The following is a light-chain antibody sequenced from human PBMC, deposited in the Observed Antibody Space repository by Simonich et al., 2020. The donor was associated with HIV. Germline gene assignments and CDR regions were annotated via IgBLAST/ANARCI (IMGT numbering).Light chain of an antibody. J-gene: IGLJ2*01. Sequence: NFMLTQPHSVSESPGKTVTISCTRRSGSIASNYVQCYQQRPGSSPTTVIYEDNQRPSGVPDRFSGSIDSSSNSASLTISGLKTEDEADYYCQSYDSSNVVFGGGTKLTVL. CDR1: SGSIASNY. V-gene: IGLV6-57*01. CDR3: QSYDSSNVV. CDR2: EDN.